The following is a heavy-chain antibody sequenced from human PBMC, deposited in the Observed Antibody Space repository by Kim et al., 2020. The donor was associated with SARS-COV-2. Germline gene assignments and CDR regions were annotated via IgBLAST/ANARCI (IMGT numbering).Heavy chain of an antibody. CDR3: AKDINRG. V-gene: IGHV3-9*01. CDR2: SGGI. J-gene: IGHJ4*02. D-gene: IGHD1-26*01. Sequence: SGGIGYAESVKGRFTISRDNAKNSLYLQMNSLRAEDAALYYCAKDINRGWGQGTLVTVSS.